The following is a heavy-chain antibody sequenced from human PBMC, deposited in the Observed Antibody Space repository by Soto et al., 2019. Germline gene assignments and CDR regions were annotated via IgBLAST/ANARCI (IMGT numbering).Heavy chain of an antibody. Sequence: QLQLQESGPGLVKPSETLSLTCTVSGCSISSSIYYWGWIRQPPGKGMEWIGSIYYSGSTYYNPSLKSRVTISVDTSKNQFSLKLSSVTAADTAVYYCARPLYSCYDGGDQNWFDPWGQGTLVTVSS. CDR3: ARPLYSCYDGGDQNWFDP. D-gene: IGHD5-12*01. V-gene: IGHV4-39*01. CDR1: GCSISSSIYY. CDR2: IYYSGST. J-gene: IGHJ5*02.